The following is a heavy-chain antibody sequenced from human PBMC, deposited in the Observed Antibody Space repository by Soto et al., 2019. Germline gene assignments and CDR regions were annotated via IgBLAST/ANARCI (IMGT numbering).Heavy chain of an antibody. CDR2: IIPIFGTA. CDR3: ARREGYCISTSCYAFDI. V-gene: IGHV1-69*12. J-gene: IGHJ3*02. CDR1: GGTFSSYA. Sequence: QVQLVQSGAEVKKPGSSVKVSCKASGGTFSSYAISWVRQAPGQGLEWMGGIIPIFGTANYAQKFQGRVTITAVESTSTAYMELSSLRSEDTAVYYCARREGYCISTSCYAFDIWGQGTMVTVSS. D-gene: IGHD2-2*01.